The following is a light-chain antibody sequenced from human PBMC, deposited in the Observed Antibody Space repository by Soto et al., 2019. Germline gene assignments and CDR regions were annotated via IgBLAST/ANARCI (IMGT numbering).Light chain of an antibody. J-gene: IGLJ2*01. CDR1: NSNIETNY. CDR3: GTWDRSLSAVV. V-gene: IGLV1-51*01. CDR2: DDN. Sequence: QSVLTQPPSVSAAPGQRVTISCSGSNSNIETNYVSWYQHLPGTAPKLLIYDDNKRPSGIPDRFSGSKSGTSATLGITGLQPGDEATYYCGTWDRSLSAVVFGRGTKLTVL.